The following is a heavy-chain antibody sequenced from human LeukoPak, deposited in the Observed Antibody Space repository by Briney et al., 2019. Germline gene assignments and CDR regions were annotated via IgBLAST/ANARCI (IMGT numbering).Heavy chain of an antibody. CDR1: GFTFSSYT. CDR2: ISSSSSYI. D-gene: IGHD3-3*01. V-gene: IGHV3-21*01. J-gene: IGHJ3*02. Sequence: GGSLRLSCAASGFTFSSYTMNWLRQAPGKGLEWVSSISSSSSYIYYADSVKGRFTISRDNAKNSLYLRMNSLRAEDTAVYYCAKPRSITIFGVAAPSAAFDIWGQGTMVTVSS. CDR3: AKPRSITIFGVAAPSAAFDI.